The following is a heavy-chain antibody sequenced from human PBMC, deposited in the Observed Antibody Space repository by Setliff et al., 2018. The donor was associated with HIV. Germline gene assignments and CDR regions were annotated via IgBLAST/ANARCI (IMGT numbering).Heavy chain of an antibody. CDR2: ISAYNGNT. CDR3: ARCGPNYDSSGYYYMDV. V-gene: IGHV1-18*01. CDR1: GYTFTSYG. Sequence: ASVKVSCKASGYTFTSYGISWVRQAPGQGLEWMGWISAYNGNTNYAQKLQGRVTMTTDTSTGTAYMELRSLRSDDTAVYYCARCGPNYDSSGYYYMDVWGKGTTVTVSS. J-gene: IGHJ6*03. D-gene: IGHD3-22*01.